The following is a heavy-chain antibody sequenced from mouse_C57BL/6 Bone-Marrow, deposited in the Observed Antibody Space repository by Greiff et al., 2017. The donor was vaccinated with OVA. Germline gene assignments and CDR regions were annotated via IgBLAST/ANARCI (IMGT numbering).Heavy chain of an antibody. CDR1: GFNIKDDY. D-gene: IGHD1-1*01. V-gene: IGHV14-4*01. CDR2: IDPENGDT. CDR3: TTGTTVAPWLAY. Sequence: VQLQQSGAELVRPGASVKLSCTASGFNIKDDYMTWVKQRPEQGLEWIGWIDPENGDTEYASKFQGKATITADTSSNTAYLQLSSLTSEDTAVYYCTTGTTVAPWLAYWGQGTLVTVSA. J-gene: IGHJ3*01.